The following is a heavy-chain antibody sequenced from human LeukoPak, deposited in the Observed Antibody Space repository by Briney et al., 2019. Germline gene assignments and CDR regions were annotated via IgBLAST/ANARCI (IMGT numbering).Heavy chain of an antibody. CDR3: ARKQLAGWFDP. J-gene: IGHJ5*02. Sequence: SETLSLTCTVSGGSISSSSYYWGWIRQPPGKGLEWIGSIYYSGSTYYNPSLKSRVTISVDKSKNQFSLKLSSVTAADTAVYYCARKQLAGWFDPWGQGTLVTVSS. CDR2: IYYSGST. V-gene: IGHV4-39*07. CDR1: GGSISSSSYY. D-gene: IGHD3-3*02.